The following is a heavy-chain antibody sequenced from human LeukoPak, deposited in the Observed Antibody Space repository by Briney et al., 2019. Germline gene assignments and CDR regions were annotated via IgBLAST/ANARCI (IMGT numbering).Heavy chain of an antibody. Sequence: GGSLRLSCAASGFTFSSYGMHWVRQAPGKGLEWVAFIRYDGSNKYYADSVKGRFTISRDNSKNTLYLQMNSLRAEDTAVYYCAKPDRLTYCSSTSCYTNAHDAFDIWGQGTMVTVSS. CDR2: IRYDGSNK. J-gene: IGHJ3*02. CDR1: GFTFSSYG. V-gene: IGHV3-30*02. CDR3: AKPDRLTYCSSTSCYTNAHDAFDI. D-gene: IGHD2-2*02.